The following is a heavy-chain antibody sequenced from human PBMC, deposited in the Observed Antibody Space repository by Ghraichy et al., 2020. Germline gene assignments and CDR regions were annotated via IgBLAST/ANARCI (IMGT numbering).Heavy chain of an antibody. CDR1: GASISSHY. CDR2: ISTSGST. J-gene: IGHJ4*02. CDR3: ARLIPVANTDDYFDY. D-gene: IGHD6-19*01. V-gene: IGHV4-4*09. Sequence: SETLSLTCSVSGASISSHYWSWIRQPPGKGLQWIGYISTSGSTNYNPSLKSRVTISVDTSKSQFSLKLSSVTAADTAVYFCARLIPVANTDDYFDYWGQGTLVTVSS.